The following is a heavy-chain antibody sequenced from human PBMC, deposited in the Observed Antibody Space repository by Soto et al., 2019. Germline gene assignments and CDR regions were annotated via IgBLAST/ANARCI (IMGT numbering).Heavy chain of an antibody. CDR1: GFTFSTYS. CDR2: ISSSTNYI. V-gene: IGHV3-21*04. CDR3: AKGPDLWYASGSGIFDY. D-gene: IGHD1-26*01. Sequence: SLRLSCAASGFTFSTYSMNWVRQAPGKGLEWVSSISSSTNYIYYADSVKGRFTISRDNAKNSLYLQMNSLRVEDTAVYYCAKGPDLWYASGSGIFDYWGQGTLVTVSS. J-gene: IGHJ4*02.